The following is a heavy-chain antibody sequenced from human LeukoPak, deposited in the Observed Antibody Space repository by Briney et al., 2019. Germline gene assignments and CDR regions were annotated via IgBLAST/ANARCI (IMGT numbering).Heavy chain of an antibody. Sequence: GASVKVSCTASGYSFTSYGISWVRQAPGQGLEWMGWVNTYNGNTNYAQKLQGRVTMTTDTSTSTAYMELRSLRSDDTAVYYCARGPIAAAGDYWGQGTLVTVSS. CDR3: ARGPIAAAGDY. D-gene: IGHD6-13*01. CDR2: VNTYNGNT. CDR1: GYSFTSYG. J-gene: IGHJ4*02. V-gene: IGHV1-18*01.